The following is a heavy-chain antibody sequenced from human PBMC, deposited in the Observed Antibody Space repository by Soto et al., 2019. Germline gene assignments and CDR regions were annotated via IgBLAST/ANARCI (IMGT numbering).Heavy chain of an antibody. J-gene: IGHJ1*01. CDR2: SIPIFGTA. Sequence: QVQLVQSGAEVKKPGSSVKVSCKASGGTFSSYAISWVRQAPGQGLEWMGGSIPIFGTANYAQKFQGRVTITADESTSTAYMELSSLRSEDTAVYYCAGPMGGSYYVYFQHWGQGTLVTVSS. V-gene: IGHV1-69*01. CDR3: AGPMGGSYYVYFQH. CDR1: GGTFSSYA. D-gene: IGHD1-26*01.